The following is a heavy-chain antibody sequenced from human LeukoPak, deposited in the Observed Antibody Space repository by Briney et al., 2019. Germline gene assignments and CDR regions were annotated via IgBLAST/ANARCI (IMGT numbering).Heavy chain of an antibody. CDR1: GFTFSSYS. Sequence: GGSLRLSCAASGFTFSSYSMNWVRQAPGKGLEWVSSISSSSSYIYYADSVKGRFTISRDNAKNSLYLQMNSLRAEDTAVYYCARDVWGSGWLRPPFDYWGQGTLVTVSS. CDR2: ISSSSSYI. CDR3: ARDVWGSGWLRPPFDY. D-gene: IGHD6-19*01. V-gene: IGHV3-21*01. J-gene: IGHJ4*02.